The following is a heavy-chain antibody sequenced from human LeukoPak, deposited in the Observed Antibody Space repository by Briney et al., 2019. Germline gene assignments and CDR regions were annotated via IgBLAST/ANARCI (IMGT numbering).Heavy chain of an antibody. Sequence: SGPTLVKPTQTLTLTCTFSEFPLSPSGVGVGWIRQPPGRALGWHALLYWDDENRFSPSLKSRLTITKENYKNQVVLTMTNKDPVETATYFCAQTYITGSYFDYWGQGTLVTVSS. CDR3: AQTYITGSYFDY. CDR2: LYWDDEN. D-gene: IGHD3-10*01. V-gene: IGHV2-5*02. CDR1: EFPLSPSGVG. J-gene: IGHJ4*02.